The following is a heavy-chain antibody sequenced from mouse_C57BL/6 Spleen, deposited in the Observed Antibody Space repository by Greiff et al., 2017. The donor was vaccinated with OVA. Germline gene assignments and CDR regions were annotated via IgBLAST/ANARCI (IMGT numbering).Heavy chain of an antibody. D-gene: IGHD4-1*01. CDR1: GFTFSDYY. V-gene: IGHV5-16*01. CDR2: INYDGSST. CDR3: ARVANWDVYWYFDV. Sequence: EVNVVESEGGLVQPGSSMKLSCTASGFTFSDYYMAWVRQVPEKGLEWVANINYDGSSTYYLDSLKSRFIISRDNAKNILYLQMSSLKSEDTATYYCARVANWDVYWYFDVWGTGTTVTVSS. J-gene: IGHJ1*03.